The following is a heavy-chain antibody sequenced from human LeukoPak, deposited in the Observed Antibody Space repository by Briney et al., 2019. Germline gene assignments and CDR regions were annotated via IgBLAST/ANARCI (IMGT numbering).Heavy chain of an antibody. J-gene: IGHJ4*02. CDR2: TSYDGTNK. V-gene: IGHV3-30*04. CDR1: GFNFRDFA. CDR3: AADYGDYLSPSD. Sequence: GGSLRLSCAASGFNFRDFAMHWVRQPPGKGLEGVAVTSYDGTNKYYADSVKGRFTISRDNSKNTLYLQMNSLTLEDTAVYYCAADYGDYLSPSDWGQGTLVTVSS. D-gene: IGHD4-17*01.